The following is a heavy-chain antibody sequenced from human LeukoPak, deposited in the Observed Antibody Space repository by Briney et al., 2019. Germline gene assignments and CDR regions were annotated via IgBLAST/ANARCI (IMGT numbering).Heavy chain of an antibody. V-gene: IGHV4-34*01. CDR2: INHSGST. CDR3: ARVVPLGSGYFIYFDY. Sequence: SETLSLTRAVYGGSFSGYYWSWIRQPPGKGLEWIGEINHSGSTNYNPSLKSRVTISVDTSKNQFSLKLSSVTAADTAVYYCARVVPLGSGYFIYFDYWGQGTLVTVSS. J-gene: IGHJ4*02. CDR1: GGSFSGYY. D-gene: IGHD3-22*01.